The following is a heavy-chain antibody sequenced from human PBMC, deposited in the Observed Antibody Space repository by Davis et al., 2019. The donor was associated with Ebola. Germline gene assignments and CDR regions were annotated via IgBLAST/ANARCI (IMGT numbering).Heavy chain of an antibody. J-gene: IGHJ5*02. CDR1: GYTFTSYY. D-gene: IGHD2-21*01. CDR2: IIPILGIA. V-gene: IGHV1-69*04. Sequence: SVKVSCKASGYTFTSYYMHWVRQAPGQGLEWMGRIIPILGIANYAQKFQGRVTITADKSTSTAYMELSSLRSEDTAVDYCARANLWWAGNWFDPWGQGTLVTVSS. CDR3: ARANLWWAGNWFDP.